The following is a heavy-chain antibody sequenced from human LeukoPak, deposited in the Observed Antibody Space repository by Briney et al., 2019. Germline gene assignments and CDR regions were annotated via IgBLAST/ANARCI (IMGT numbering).Heavy chain of an antibody. CDR2: ISAYNGNT. V-gene: IGHV1-18*01. CDR1: GGTFSSYG. CDR3: ARVYSSGWSPFDY. Sequence: ASVKVSCKASGGTFSSYGISWVRQAPGQGLEWMGWISAYNGNTNYAQKLQGRVTMTTDTSTSTACMELRSLRSDDTAVYYCARVYSSGWSPFDYWGQGTLVTVSS. J-gene: IGHJ4*02. D-gene: IGHD6-19*01.